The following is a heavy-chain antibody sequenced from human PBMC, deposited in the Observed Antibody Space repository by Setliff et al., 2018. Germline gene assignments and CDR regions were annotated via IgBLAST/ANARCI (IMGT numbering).Heavy chain of an antibody. D-gene: IGHD3-10*01. CDR2: IKSKTDGGTT. J-gene: IGHJ4*02. CDR1: GFTFSNAW. CDR3: TTDWSRGDSGNYLRLDY. Sequence: GGSLRLSCAASGFTFSNAWMSWVRQAPGKGLEWVGRIKSKTDGGTTDYAAPVKGRFTISRDDSKNTLYLQMNSLKTEDTALYYCTTDWSRGDSGNYLRLDYWGPGTLVTVSS. V-gene: IGHV3-15*01.